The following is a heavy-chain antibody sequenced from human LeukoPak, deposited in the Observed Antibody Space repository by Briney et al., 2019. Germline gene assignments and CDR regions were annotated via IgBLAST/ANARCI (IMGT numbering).Heavy chain of an antibody. CDR2: VNPFSGGT. CDR1: GYTFTAYY. D-gene: IGHD6-13*01. CDR3: ARVKDSSSWHYFDF. J-gene: IGHJ4*02. V-gene: IGHV1-2*02. Sequence: ASVKVSCKAPGYTFTAYYIHWLRQAPGQGLEWMGWVNPFSGGTIPARKFQDRVTMTKDTSINTAYMELSSLRSDDTAVYYCARVKDSSSWHYFDFWGQGTLVTVSS.